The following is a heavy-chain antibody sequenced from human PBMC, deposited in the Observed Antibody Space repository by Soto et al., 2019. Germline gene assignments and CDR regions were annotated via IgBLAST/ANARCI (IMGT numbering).Heavy chain of an antibody. Sequence: SETLSLTCTVSGGSISSYYCSWIRQPPGKGLEWIGYIYYSGSTNYNPSLKSRVTISVDTSKNQFSLKLSSVTAADTAVYYCARGSTWAHDAFDIWGQGTMVTVSS. J-gene: IGHJ3*02. CDR1: GGSISSYY. V-gene: IGHV4-59*08. CDR2: IYYSGST. CDR3: ARGSTWAHDAFDI.